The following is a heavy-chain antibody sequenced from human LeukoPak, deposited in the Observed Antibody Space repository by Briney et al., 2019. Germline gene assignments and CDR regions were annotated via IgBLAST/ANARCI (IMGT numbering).Heavy chain of an antibody. CDR1: GGSFSGYY. J-gene: IGHJ6*03. V-gene: IGHV4-34*01. CDR3: ARGTAYYDSSGYYRYYYYYYMDV. Sequence: PSETLSLTCAVDGGSFSGYYGSWIRQPPGKGLEWIGEINHSGSTNYNPSLKSRVTISVDTSKNQFSLKLSSVTAADTAVYYCARGTAYYDSSGYYRYYYYYYMDVWGKGTTVTVSS. D-gene: IGHD3-22*01. CDR2: INHSGST.